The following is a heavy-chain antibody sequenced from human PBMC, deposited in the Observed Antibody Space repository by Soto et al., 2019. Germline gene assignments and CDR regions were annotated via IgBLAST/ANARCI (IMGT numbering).Heavy chain of an antibody. J-gene: IGHJ5*02. D-gene: IGHD2-2*01. V-gene: IGHV1-18*04. Sequence: ASVKVSCKASGYTFTSYGISWVRQAPGQGLEWMGWISSYNGNTNYAQKVQGRVTMTTDKSTSTTYMELRSLRSDDTAVYYCARGPRYCSSTSCFSGVAWFDPWGQGTLVTVSS. CDR3: ARGPRYCSSTSCFSGVAWFDP. CDR2: ISSYNGNT. CDR1: GYTFTSYG.